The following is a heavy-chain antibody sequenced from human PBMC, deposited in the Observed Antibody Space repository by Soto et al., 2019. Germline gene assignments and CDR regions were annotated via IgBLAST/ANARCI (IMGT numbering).Heavy chain of an antibody. D-gene: IGHD1-7*01. Sequence: VQLLESGAEVKKPGASVKVSCKASGYTFTSYYMHWVRQAPGQGLEWMGMINPSGGSTNYAQKFQGRVTMTRDTSTSTVYMELSSLRSEDTAVYYCARGITETTEGPLWWFDPWGQGTLVTVSS. J-gene: IGHJ5*02. CDR1: GYTFTSYY. CDR2: INPSGGST. V-gene: IGHV1-46*01. CDR3: ARGITETTEGPLWWFDP.